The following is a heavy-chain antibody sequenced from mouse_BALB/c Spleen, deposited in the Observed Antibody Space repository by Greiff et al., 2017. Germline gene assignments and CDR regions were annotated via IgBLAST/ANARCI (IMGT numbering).Heavy chain of an antibody. V-gene: IGHV3-5*02. J-gene: IGHJ4*01. CDR2: IYYSGTI. CDR1: GISITTGNYR. Sequence: EVKVEESGPGLVKPSQTVSLTCTVTGISITTGNYRWSWIRQFPGNKLEWIGYIYYSGTITYNPSLTSRTTITRDTSKNQFFLEMNSLTAEDTATYYCAREGELRNAMDYWGQGTSVTVSS. D-gene: IGHD1-1*01. CDR3: AREGELRNAMDY.